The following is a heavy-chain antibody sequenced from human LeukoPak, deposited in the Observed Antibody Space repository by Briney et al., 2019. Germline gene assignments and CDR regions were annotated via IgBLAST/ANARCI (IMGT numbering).Heavy chain of an antibody. J-gene: IGHJ6*03. CDR2: ISSSSSTI. D-gene: IGHD6-13*01. Sequence: GGSLRLSCAASGFTFSSYSMNWVRQAPGKGLEWVSYISSSSSTIYYADSVKGRFTISRDNAKNSLYLQMNSLRAEDTAVYYCARDLGIANYMDVWGKGTTVTVSS. V-gene: IGHV3-48*01. CDR1: GFTFSSYS. CDR3: ARDLGIANYMDV.